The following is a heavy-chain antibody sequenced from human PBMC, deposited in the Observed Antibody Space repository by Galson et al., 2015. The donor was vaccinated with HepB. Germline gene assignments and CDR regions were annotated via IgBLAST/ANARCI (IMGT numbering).Heavy chain of an antibody. V-gene: IGHV4-4*07. Sequence: ETLSLTCTVSGGSISNFYWSWIRQPAGKGLEWIGRISGNGNTDYSPSLQSRVTMSVDTSQNQFSLKLTSVTAADTAVYYCARDFNSYYRLDVWGRGTTVTVS. CDR3: ARDFNSYYRLDV. CDR2: ISGNGNT. CDR1: GGSISNFY. J-gene: IGHJ6*02.